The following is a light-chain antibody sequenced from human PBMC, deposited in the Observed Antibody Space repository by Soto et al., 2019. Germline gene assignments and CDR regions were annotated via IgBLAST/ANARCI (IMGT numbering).Light chain of an antibody. CDR1: QSISSY. CDR2: AAS. Sequence: DIQMTQSPSSRSASVGDRVTITCRSSQSISSYLNWYQQKPGKAPKLLISAASSLQSGVPSRFSGSGSGTDFTLTISSLQPEDFATYYCQQSYSIPRTFGQGT. CDR3: QQSYSIPRT. J-gene: IGKJ1*01. V-gene: IGKV1-39*01.